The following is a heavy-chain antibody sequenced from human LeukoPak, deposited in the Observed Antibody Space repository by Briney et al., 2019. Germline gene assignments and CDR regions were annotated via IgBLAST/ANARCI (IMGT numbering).Heavy chain of an antibody. D-gene: IGHD6-19*01. Sequence: SETLSLTCTVSGYSISSGYYWGWIRQPPGKGLEWIGSIYHSGSTYYNPSLKSRVTISVDTSKNQFSLKLSSVTAADTAVYYCARDSSGTANYCYYYYMDVWGKGTTVTVSS. V-gene: IGHV4-38-2*02. J-gene: IGHJ6*03. CDR1: GYSISSGYY. CDR2: IYHSGST. CDR3: ARDSSGTANYCYYYYMDV.